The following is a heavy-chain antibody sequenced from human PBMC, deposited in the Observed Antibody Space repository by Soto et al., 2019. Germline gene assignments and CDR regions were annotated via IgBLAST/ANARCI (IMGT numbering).Heavy chain of an antibody. CDR1: GFTFSSYS. D-gene: IGHD2-2*01. CDR3: ARYRAYDCSSTSCYYYYYYYMDD. Sequence: GGSLRLSCAASGFTFSSYSMNWVRQAPGKGLEWVSYISSSSSTIYYADSVKGPFTISRDNAKKSLYLQMNSLRDEDTAFYYCARYRAYDCSSTSCYYYYYYYMDDWGKGTTVTVSS. V-gene: IGHV3-48*02. CDR2: ISSSSSTI. J-gene: IGHJ6*03.